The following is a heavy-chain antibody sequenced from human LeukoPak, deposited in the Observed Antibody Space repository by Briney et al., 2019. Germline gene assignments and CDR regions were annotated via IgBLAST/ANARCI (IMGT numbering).Heavy chain of an antibody. V-gene: IGHV4-38-2*02. Sequence: PSESLSLTCTVSGYSISSGYYWGWIRQPPGKGLEWIGSIYHSGSTYYNPSLKSRVTISVDTSKNQFSLKLSSVTAADTAVYYCARAGDGYNSGIYYYYMDVWGKGTTVTVSS. CDR3: ARAGDGYNSGIYYYYMDV. D-gene: IGHD5-24*01. J-gene: IGHJ6*03. CDR2: IYHSGST. CDR1: GYSISSGYY.